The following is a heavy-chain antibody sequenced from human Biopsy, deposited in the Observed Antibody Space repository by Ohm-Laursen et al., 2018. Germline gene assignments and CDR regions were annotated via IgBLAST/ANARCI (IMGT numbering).Heavy chain of an antibody. D-gene: IGHD2-21*02. Sequence: SVKVSCNASGYTFYRYGITWVRQAPGQGLEWMGWITADNTNSAQKFQGRLTMTTDISTSTAYMDLKGLRSDDTAIYYCARAFGGAYYSYAFDLWGQGTLVTVSS. V-gene: IGHV1-18*01. J-gene: IGHJ3*01. CDR3: ARAFGGAYYSYAFDL. CDR1: GYTFYRYG. CDR2: ITADNT.